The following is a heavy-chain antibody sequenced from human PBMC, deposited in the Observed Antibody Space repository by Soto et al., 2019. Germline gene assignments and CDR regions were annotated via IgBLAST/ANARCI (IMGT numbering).Heavy chain of an antibody. V-gene: IGHV3-74*03. CDR1: GFTFSYYW. Sequence: GGSLRLSCAASGFTFSYYWMHWVRQTPEKGLVWVARIYSDGSATTYADSVKGRFTISRDNSKNTLYLQMNSLRADETAVYYCSRGNYGGFDYWGQGTLVTVSS. D-gene: IGHD4-17*01. CDR2: IYSDGSAT. CDR3: SRGNYGGFDY. J-gene: IGHJ4*02.